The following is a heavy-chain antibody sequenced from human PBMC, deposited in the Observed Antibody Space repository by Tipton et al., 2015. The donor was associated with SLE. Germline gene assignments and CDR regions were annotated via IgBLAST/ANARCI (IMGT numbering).Heavy chain of an antibody. CDR1: NGSINSYY. Sequence: LRLSCTVSNGSINSYYWSWIRQPPGKGLEYIGYIYYDGSTNYNPSLKSRVTISVDTSKNNFSLKLNSMTAADTAVYYCARLLVAAGTTWFDPWGQGTLVTVSS. D-gene: IGHD6-13*01. V-gene: IGHV4-59*01. J-gene: IGHJ5*02. CDR2: IYYDGST. CDR3: ARLLVAAGTTWFDP.